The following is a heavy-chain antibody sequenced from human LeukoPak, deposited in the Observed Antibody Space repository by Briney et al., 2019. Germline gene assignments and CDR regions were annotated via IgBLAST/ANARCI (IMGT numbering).Heavy chain of an antibody. J-gene: IGHJ4*02. D-gene: IGHD6-13*01. CDR1: GFTFSSYG. V-gene: IGHV3-23*01. Sequence: GGSLRLSCAASGFTFSSYGMSWVRQAPGKGLEWVSAISGSGGSTYYADSVKVRFTISRDNSKNTLYLQMNSLRAEDTAVYYCTKALAPYYYFDYWGQGTLVTVSS. CDR2: ISGSGGST. CDR3: TKALAPYYYFDY.